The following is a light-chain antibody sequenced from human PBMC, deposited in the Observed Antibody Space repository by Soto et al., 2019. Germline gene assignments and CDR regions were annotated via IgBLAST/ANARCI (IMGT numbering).Light chain of an antibody. CDR3: QSYDSSRGGSRV. CDR1: SSNIGAGYD. CDR2: GNT. V-gene: IGLV1-40*01. Sequence: QSVLTQPPSVSGAPGQTVTISCTGSSSNIGAGYDVHWYQQLPGAAPKLLISGNTKRPSGVPDRFSASKSGTSAFLAITGLQAEDEADYHCQSYDSSRGGSRVFGGGTKLTVL. J-gene: IGLJ3*02.